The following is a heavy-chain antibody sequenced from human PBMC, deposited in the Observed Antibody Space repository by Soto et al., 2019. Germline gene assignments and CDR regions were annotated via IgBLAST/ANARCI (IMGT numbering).Heavy chain of an antibody. V-gene: IGHV1-46*01. CDR1: GYTFTSYY. D-gene: IGHD2-2*02. Sequence: RASVKVSCKASGYTFTSYYMHWVRQAPGQGLEWMGIINPSGGSTSYAQKFQGRVTMTRDTSTSTVYMELSSLRSEDTAVYYCARDLGIVVVPAAIKSGYYGMDVWGQGATVTVSS. J-gene: IGHJ6*02. CDR2: INPSGGST. CDR3: ARDLGIVVVPAAIKSGYYGMDV.